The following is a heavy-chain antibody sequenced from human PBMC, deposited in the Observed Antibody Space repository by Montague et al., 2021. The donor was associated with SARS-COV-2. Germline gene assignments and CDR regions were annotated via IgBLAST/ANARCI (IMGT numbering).Heavy chain of an antibody. Sequence: SETLSLTCTVSGGSISTDNWSTFVRLPPRKVLWMVCEIDHTGSTNYKPSLKSRVIMSVDKSWNQFPLRLTSVSAADTAIYYCARQGSGRSDPAYWGQGTLVTVSS. D-gene: IGHD1-26*01. CDR2: IDHTGST. CDR1: GGSISTDNW. V-gene: IGHV4-4*02. J-gene: IGHJ4*02. CDR3: ARQGSGRSDPAY.